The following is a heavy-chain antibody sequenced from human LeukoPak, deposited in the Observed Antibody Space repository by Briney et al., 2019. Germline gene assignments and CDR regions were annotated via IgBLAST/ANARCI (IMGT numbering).Heavy chain of an antibody. D-gene: IGHD1-14*01. V-gene: IGHV1-24*01. Sequence: DPEDGETIYAQKFQGGVTMTEDTSTDTAYMELSSLRSEDTAVYYCATVRMGSYPDAFDIWGQGTMVTVSS. J-gene: IGHJ3*02. CDR3: ATVRMGSYPDAFDI. CDR2: DPEDGET.